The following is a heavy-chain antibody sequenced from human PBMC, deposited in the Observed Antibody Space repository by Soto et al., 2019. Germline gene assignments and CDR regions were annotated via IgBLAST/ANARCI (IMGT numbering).Heavy chain of an antibody. CDR2: INPSGGST. CDR1: GYAFTSYY. J-gene: IGHJ4*02. D-gene: IGHD3-16*01. V-gene: IGHV1-46*03. CDR3: ARVLALGGVYY. Sequence: ASVKVSCKASGYAFTSYYMHWVRQAPGQGLEWMGIINPSGGSTSYAQKFQGRVTMTRDTSTSTVYMELSSLRSEDTAVYYCARVLALGGVYYWGQGTLVTVSS.